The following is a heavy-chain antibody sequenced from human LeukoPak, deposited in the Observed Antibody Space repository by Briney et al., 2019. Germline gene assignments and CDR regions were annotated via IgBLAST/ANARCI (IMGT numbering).Heavy chain of an antibody. D-gene: IGHD6-19*01. J-gene: IGHJ4*02. Sequence: GGSLRLSCTASGFTFSSYSKNWVRQAPGKGLEWVSSISSSSSYIYYADSVKGRFTISRDNAKNSLYLQMNSLRAEDTAVYYCARDYYSSGWEGNFDYWGQGTLVTVSS. CDR2: ISSSSSYI. CDR3: ARDYYSSGWEGNFDY. CDR1: GFTFSSYS. V-gene: IGHV3-21*01.